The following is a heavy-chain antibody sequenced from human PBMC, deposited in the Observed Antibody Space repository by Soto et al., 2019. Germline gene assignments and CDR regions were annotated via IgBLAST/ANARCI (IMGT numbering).Heavy chain of an antibody. D-gene: IGHD3-3*01. CDR1: GFTFSSFG. CDR2: IWYDGSKK. Sequence: PGGSLRLSCAASGFTFSSFGMHWVRQAPGKGLEWVSLIWYDGSKKSYGDSVKGRFTISRDNSRNTVYLQMNSLRADDTAVYYCARDASYYSLWSGYYPSRNGMDVWGQGTTVTISS. J-gene: IGHJ6*02. V-gene: IGHV3-33*01. CDR3: ARDASYYSLWSGYYPSRNGMDV.